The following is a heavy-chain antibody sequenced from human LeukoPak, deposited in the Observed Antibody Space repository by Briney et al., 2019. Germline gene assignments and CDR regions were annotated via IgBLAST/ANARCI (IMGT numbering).Heavy chain of an antibody. CDR1: GFTFSSYW. CDR2: IKNDGSSA. CDR3: ARRYDGALDH. J-gene: IGHJ4*02. V-gene: IGHV3-74*01. D-gene: IGHD3-3*01. Sequence: PGGSLRLSCAASGFTFSSYWMHWVRHAPGKGLVWVADIKNDGSSADYADSVKGRFTITRDNAKNMLYLLMDSLRAEDTALFYCARRYDGALDHWGQGTLVTVSS.